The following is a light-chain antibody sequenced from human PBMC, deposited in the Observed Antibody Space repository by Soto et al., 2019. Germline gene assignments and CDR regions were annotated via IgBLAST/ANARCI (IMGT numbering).Light chain of an antibody. V-gene: IGKV1-5*01. CDR3: QQTRSGIT. Sequence: DIQMTQSPSTLSASVGDRVTITCRASQSISDWLAWYQQKPGKAPKLLIYDASKLQSGVPSRFRGSGSGTDFTLTIDTLQPDDFASYYCQQTRSGITFGQGTRLEIK. CDR2: DAS. CDR1: QSISDW. J-gene: IGKJ5*01.